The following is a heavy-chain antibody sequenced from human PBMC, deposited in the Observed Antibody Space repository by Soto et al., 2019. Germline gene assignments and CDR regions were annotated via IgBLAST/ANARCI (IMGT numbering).Heavy chain of an antibody. J-gene: IGHJ4*02. Sequence: ASVKVSCKTSGNTLTSFYIHWVRQAPGQGLEWVGRLSPTTGGTNYAQHFQSRVTVTWDMSTFTAYMELSSLIYEDTAVYYCARPPGYVTDWYYFDTWGQGTQVTVSS. CDR3: ARPPGYVTDWYYFDT. D-gene: IGHD3-9*01. V-gene: IGHV1-2*02. CDR2: LSPTTGGT. CDR1: GNTLTSFY.